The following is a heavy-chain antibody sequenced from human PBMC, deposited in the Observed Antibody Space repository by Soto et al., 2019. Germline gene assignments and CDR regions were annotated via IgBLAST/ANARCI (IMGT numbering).Heavy chain of an antibody. CDR1: GYTFTSYY. CDR2: INPSGGFT. D-gene: IGHD3-22*01. J-gene: IGHJ4*02. V-gene: IGHV1-46*01. CDR3: AREYHYDSRAYHAFDY. Sequence: QVQLVQSGAEVKKPGASVKVSCKASGYTFTSYYMHWVRQAPGQGLEWMGIINPSGGFTSYAQKFQGRVTMTRDTSTSTDYMELSSLRSEDTAVYYSAREYHYDSRAYHAFDYWGQGTLVTVSS.